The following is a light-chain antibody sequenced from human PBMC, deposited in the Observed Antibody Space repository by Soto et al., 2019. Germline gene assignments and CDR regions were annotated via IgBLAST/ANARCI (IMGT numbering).Light chain of an antibody. CDR2: WAS. V-gene: IGKV4-1*01. CDR1: QSVLYSSNNKNY. Sequence: DIVMTQSPDSLAVSLGERATINCKSSQSVLYSSNNKNYLAWYQQKPGQPPKLLIYWASTRESGVPDRFSGSASGTDFTLTISSLQAEDVAVYYCQQYYNTLLTIGGGTKVEIK. CDR3: QQYYNTLLT. J-gene: IGKJ4*01.